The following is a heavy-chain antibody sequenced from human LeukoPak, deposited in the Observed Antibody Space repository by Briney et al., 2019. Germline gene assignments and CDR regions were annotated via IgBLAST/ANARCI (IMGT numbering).Heavy chain of an antibody. CDR3: ARDSSGYYVNWFDP. J-gene: IGHJ5*02. CDR2: ISSSSSYI. D-gene: IGHD3-22*01. Sequence: GGSLRLSXAASGFTFSSYSMNWIRQAPGKGLEWVSSISSSSSYIYYADSVKGRFTISRDNAKNSLYLQMNSLRAEDTAVYYCARDSSGYYVNWFDPWGQGTLVTVSS. V-gene: IGHV3-21*01. CDR1: GFTFSSYS.